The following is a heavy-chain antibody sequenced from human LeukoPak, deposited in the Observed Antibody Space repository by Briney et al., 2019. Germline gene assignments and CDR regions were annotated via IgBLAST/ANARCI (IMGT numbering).Heavy chain of an antibody. Sequence: GGSLSLSRAASGFTFSSYWMHWVRQAPGKGLVWVSRIHSDGRTTYYADSVKGRFTISRDISKSTLYLQMNSLRDEDTALYYCAKYGSGTYYNGLHWGQGTLVTVSS. CDR3: AKYGSGTYYNGLH. J-gene: IGHJ4*02. CDR1: GFTFSSYW. CDR2: IHSDGRTT. D-gene: IGHD3-10*01. V-gene: IGHV3-74*01.